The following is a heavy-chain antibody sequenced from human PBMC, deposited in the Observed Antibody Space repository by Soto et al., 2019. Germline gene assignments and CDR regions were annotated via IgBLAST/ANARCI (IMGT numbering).Heavy chain of an antibody. CDR3: ARAAVTIFGVVINWFGP. CDR2: INAGNGNT. J-gene: IGHJ5*02. Sequence: GASVKVSCKASGYTFTSYAMHWVRQAPGQRLEWMGWINAGNGNTKYSQKFQGRVTITRDTSASTAYMELSSLRSEDTAVYYCARAAVTIFGVVINWFGPWGQGTLVTVSS. CDR1: GYTFTSYA. D-gene: IGHD3-3*01. V-gene: IGHV1-3*01.